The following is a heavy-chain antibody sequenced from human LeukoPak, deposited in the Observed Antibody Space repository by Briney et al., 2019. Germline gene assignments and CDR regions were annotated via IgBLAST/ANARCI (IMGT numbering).Heavy chain of an antibody. CDR3: ARATLFDDDGRGKSAHGSYFYYYMDV. CDR2: TYYRSRWSN. CDR1: GDTVSSNSAA. D-gene: IGHD3-16*01. Sequence: SQTLSLTCAISGDTVSSNSAAWNWIRQSPSRGLEWLGRTYYRSRWSNDYAVSMRSRITIIPDTSKNQFSLQLTSVTPEDMAVYFCARATLFDDDGRGKSAHGSYFYYYMDVWDKGTTVTVSS. J-gene: IGHJ6*03. V-gene: IGHV6-1*01.